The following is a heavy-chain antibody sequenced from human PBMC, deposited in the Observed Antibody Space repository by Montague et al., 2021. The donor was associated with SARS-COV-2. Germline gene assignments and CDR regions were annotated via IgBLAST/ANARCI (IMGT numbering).Heavy chain of an antibody. CDR3: ARSNPSFAGSYFDS. D-gene: IGHD3-16*02. CDR2: IYWDDDK. Sequence: PALVKPTQTLTLTCTFSGFSLSTSGVGVGWIRQPPGKALEWLALIYWDDDKRYSPSLKSSLTITKDTSKNQVVLTMTNMDPVDTATYYCARSNPSFAGSYFDSWGQGALVTVSS. CDR1: GFSLSTSGVG. V-gene: IGHV2-5*02. J-gene: IGHJ4*02.